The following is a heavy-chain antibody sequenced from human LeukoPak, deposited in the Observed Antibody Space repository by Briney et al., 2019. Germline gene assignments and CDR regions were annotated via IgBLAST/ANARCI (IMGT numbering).Heavy chain of an antibody. CDR3: ASSTRQTWIQLWLYFDY. D-gene: IGHD5-18*01. V-gene: IGHV4-39*01. CDR2: IYYSGST. CDR1: GGSISSSSYY. Sequence: SETLSLTCTVSGGSISSSSYYWGWIRQPPGKGLEWIGSIYYSGSTYYNPSLKSRVTISVDTSKNQFSLKLSSVTVADTAVYYCASSTRQTWIQLWLYFDYWGQGTLVTVSS. J-gene: IGHJ4*02.